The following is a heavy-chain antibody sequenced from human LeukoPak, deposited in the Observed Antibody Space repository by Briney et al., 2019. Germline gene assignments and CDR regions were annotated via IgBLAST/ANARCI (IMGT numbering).Heavy chain of an antibody. CDR2: INPNSGGT. J-gene: IGHJ4*02. CDR1: GYTFTGYY. Sequence: ASVKVSCKASGYTFTGYYMHWVRQAPGQGLEWMGWINPNSGGTNYAQKFQGRVTMTRDTSISTAYMELSRLRSDDTAVYYCARGPMVRGVIGFSLDYWGQGTLVTVSS. V-gene: IGHV1-2*02. D-gene: IGHD3-10*01. CDR3: ARGPMVRGVIGFSLDY.